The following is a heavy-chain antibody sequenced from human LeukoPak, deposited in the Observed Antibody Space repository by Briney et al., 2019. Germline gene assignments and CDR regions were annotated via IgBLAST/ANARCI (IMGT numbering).Heavy chain of an antibody. D-gene: IGHD2-2*02. CDR2: IKQDGSEK. CDR3: ARGWGKCSIINCHTGGDAFDM. J-gene: IGHJ3*02. Sequence: GGSLRLSCAASGFTFSYYWMSWVRQAPGKGLEWLANIKQDGSEKYYVDSVKGRFTITRDNAKNSLYLQMNSLRAEDTAVYYCARGWGKCSIINCHTGGDAFDMWGQGTMVTVSS. V-gene: IGHV3-7*01. CDR1: GFTFSYYW.